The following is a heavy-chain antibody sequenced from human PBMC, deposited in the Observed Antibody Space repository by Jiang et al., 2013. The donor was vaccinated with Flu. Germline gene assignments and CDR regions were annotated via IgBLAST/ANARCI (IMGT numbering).Heavy chain of an antibody. V-gene: IGHV1-2*02. Sequence: GQLVESGAELKKPGASVKVSCKASGYSFIGYYIHWVRQAPGQGLEWMGWINPNSGGATYAQKFQGRVTMTRDTSVSIGYMELSRLKSDDTAVYYCARARGVATVTTAGNYWGQGTLVTVSS. J-gene: IGHJ4*02. CDR1: GYSFIGYY. CDR3: ARARGVATVTTAGNY. CDR2: INPNSGGA. D-gene: IGHD4-17*01.